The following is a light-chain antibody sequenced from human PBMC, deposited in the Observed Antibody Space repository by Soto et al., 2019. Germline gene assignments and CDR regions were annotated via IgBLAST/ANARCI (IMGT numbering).Light chain of an antibody. CDR1: QSVTAN. CDR3: QHYNNWPLT. Sequence: EIVMTHSPATLSVSPGERATLSCSASQSVTANLAWYQQKPGQAPRLLIYTTSTTATGIPARFSGSGSGAEFTLTISGLQSEDSAVYYCQHYNNWPLTFGGGTKVDIK. CDR2: TTS. J-gene: IGKJ4*01. V-gene: IGKV3-15*01.